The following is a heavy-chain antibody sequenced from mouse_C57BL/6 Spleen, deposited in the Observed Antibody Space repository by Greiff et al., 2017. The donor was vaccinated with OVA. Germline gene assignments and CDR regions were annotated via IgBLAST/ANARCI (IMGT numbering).Heavy chain of an antibody. Sequence: EVKLEESGGGLVQPGGSMKLSCVASGFTFSNYWMNWVRQSPEKGLEWVAQIRLKSDNYATHYAESVKGRFTISRDDSKSSVYLQMNNLRAEDTGIYYCTVYDGYYRGLAYWGQGTLVTVSA. V-gene: IGHV6-3*01. CDR3: TVYDGYYRGLAY. D-gene: IGHD2-3*01. CDR2: IRLKSDNYAT. CDR1: GFTFSNYW. J-gene: IGHJ3*01.